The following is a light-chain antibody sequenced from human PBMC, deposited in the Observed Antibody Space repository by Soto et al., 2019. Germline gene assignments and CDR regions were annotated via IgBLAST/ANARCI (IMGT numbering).Light chain of an antibody. V-gene: IGKV3-20*01. Sequence: EIVLTQSPGTLSLSPGERATLSCRASQSVSSSYLAWYQQKPGQAPRLLIYGASNRAAGIPDRFSGSGSGTDFTLTISRLEPEDFAGYYCQQYGSSPLTFCQGTKVEIK. CDR3: QQYGSSPLT. J-gene: IGKJ1*01. CDR2: GAS. CDR1: QSVSSSY.